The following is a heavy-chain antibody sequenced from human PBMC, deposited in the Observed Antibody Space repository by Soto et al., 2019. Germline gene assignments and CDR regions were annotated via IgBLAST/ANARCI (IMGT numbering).Heavy chain of an antibody. CDR3: ARGIGYYFDS. CDR1: GGSISSSSYF. D-gene: IGHD5-12*01. Sequence: VSGGSISSSSYFWGWVRQPPGKGLEWIGNIHYRGVTYYNASLKSRVTISVDTSKNQFSLKLSSVTAADSAVYSCARGIGYYFDSWGQGTLVTVSS. CDR2: IHYRGVT. J-gene: IGHJ4*02. V-gene: IGHV4-39*01.